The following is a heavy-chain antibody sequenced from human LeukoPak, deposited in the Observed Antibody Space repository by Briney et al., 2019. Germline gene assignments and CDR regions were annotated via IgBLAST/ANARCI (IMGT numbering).Heavy chain of an antibody. CDR2: IYYSGST. D-gene: IGHD3-22*01. CDR1: GGSISSYY. V-gene: IGHV4-59*01. CDR3: ARGYRGITMIVVVPKWGGYFDY. Sequence: SETLSLTCTVSGGSISSYYWSWIRQPPGKGLEWIGYIYYSGSTNYNPSLKSRITISVDTSTNQFSLKLSSVTAADTAVYYCARGYRGITMIVVVPKWGGYFDYWGQGTLVTVSS. J-gene: IGHJ4*02.